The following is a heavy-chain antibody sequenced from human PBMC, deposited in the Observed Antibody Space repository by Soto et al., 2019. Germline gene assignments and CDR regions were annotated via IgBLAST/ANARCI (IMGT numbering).Heavy chain of an antibody. J-gene: IGHJ4*02. CDR3: ARMDSGTYSFDY. CDR1: GFSLSTSGMC. Sequence: SGPTLVNPTQTLTLTCTFSGFSLSTSGMCVSWIRQPPGKALEWLALIDWDDEKYYRTSLKTRLTIPKDNYKNQVALTMTNMDPVDTASYYCARMDSGTYSFDYWGRGILVTVSS. V-gene: IGHV2-70*01. CDR2: IDWDDEK. D-gene: IGHD1-26*01.